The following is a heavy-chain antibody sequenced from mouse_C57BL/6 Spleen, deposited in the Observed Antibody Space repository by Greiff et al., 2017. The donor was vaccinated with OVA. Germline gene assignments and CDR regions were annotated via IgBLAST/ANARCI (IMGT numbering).Heavy chain of an antibody. CDR1: GYAFSSSW. J-gene: IGHJ1*03. Sequence: VQLLESGPELVKPGASVKISCKASGYAFSSSWMNWVKQRPGKGLEWIGRIYPGDGDTNYNGKFKGKATLTADKSSSTAYMQLSSLTSEDSAVYCCASAYGSGHWYFDGWGTGTTVTVSS. CDR2: IYPGDGDT. D-gene: IGHD1-1*01. CDR3: ASAYGSGHWYFDG. V-gene: IGHV1-82*01.